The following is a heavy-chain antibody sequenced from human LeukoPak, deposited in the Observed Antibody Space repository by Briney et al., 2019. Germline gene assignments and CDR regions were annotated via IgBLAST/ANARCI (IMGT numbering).Heavy chain of an antibody. D-gene: IGHD5-18*01. CDR3: ARARGYSYGYLY. CDR2: INHSGST. CDR1: GGSFSGYY. V-gene: IGHV4-34*01. Sequence: SETLSLTCAVYGGSFSGYYWSWIRQPPGKGLEWIGEINHSGSTNYNPSLKSRVTISVDTSKNQFSLKLSSVTAADTAVYYCARARGYSYGYLYWGQGTLVTVSS. J-gene: IGHJ4*02.